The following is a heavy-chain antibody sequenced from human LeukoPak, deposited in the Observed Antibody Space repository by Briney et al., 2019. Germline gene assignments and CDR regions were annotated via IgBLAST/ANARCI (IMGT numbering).Heavy chain of an antibody. D-gene: IGHD4-17*01. Sequence: GGTLRLPCAASGFTFSSYGMSWVREAPGKGLEWVSAISGSGGSTYYADSVKGRFTISRDNSKNTLYLQMNSLRAEDTAVYYCAKDRKKNQYGDYDWFDPWGQGTLVTVSS. CDR1: GFTFSSYG. V-gene: IGHV3-23*01. CDR3: AKDRKKNQYGDYDWFDP. CDR2: ISGSGGST. J-gene: IGHJ5*02.